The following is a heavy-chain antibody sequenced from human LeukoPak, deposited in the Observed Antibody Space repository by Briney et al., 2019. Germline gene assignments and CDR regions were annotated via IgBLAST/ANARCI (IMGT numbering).Heavy chain of an antibody. Sequence: GGSLRLSCAASGFTFSSYTMNWVRQAPGKGLEWVANIKQDGSEKYYVDSVKGRFTISRDTSKNTLYLQMNSLRAEDTAVYFCARDSLYDDNGYYHYFDYWGQGTLVTVSS. CDR2: IKQDGSEK. CDR3: ARDSLYDDNGYYHYFDY. D-gene: IGHD3-22*01. J-gene: IGHJ4*02. CDR1: GFTFSSYT. V-gene: IGHV3-7*01.